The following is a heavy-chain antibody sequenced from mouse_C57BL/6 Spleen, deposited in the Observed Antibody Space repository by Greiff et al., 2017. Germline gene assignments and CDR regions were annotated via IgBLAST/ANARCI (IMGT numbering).Heavy chain of an antibody. D-gene: IGHD2-4*01. V-gene: IGHV2-9*01. CDR1: GFSLTSYG. CDR2: IWGGGST. CDR3: AASTRIRRGFAY. J-gene: IGHJ3*01. Sequence: VMLVESGPGLVAPSQSLSISCTVSGFSLTSYGVDWVRQPPGQGLEWLGVIWGGGSTTYNSALMSSLSISKDNAKSQVISKMNSLQTDDTAMYYCAASTRIRRGFAYWGQGTLVTVSA.